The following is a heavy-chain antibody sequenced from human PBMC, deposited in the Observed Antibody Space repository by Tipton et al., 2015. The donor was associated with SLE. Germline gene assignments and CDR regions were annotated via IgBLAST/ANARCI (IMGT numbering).Heavy chain of an antibody. CDR3: AKDAGYEDYYMDV. CDR2: IWYDGSNK. J-gene: IGHJ6*03. Sequence: SLRLSCAVSGFTFSSYGMHWVRQAPGKGLEWVAIIWYDGSNKYYADSVKGRFTISRDNSKNTLYLQMNSLRAEDTAMYYCAKDAGYEDYYMDVWGEGTTVTVSS. CDR1: GFTFSSYG. V-gene: IGHV3-30*02. D-gene: IGHD5-12*01.